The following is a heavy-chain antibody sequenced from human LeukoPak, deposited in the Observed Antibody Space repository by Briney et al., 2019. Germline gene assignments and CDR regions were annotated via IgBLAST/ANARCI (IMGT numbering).Heavy chain of an antibody. CDR1: GFTFSNAW. CDR3: AKDSRMVRGVIYYYYGMDV. D-gene: IGHD3-10*01. CDR2: IKSKTDGGTT. V-gene: IGHV3-15*01. Sequence: GGSLRLSCAASGFTFSNAWMSWVRQAPGKGLEWVGRIKSKTDGGTTDYAAPVKSRFTISRDDSKNTLYLQMNSLRAEDTAVYYCAKDSRMVRGVIYYYYGMDVWGQGTTVTVSS. J-gene: IGHJ6*02.